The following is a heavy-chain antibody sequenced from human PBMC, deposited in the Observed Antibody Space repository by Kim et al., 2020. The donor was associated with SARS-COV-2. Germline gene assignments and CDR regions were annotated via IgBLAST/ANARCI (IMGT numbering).Heavy chain of an antibody. CDR2: T. Sequence: TGYAQKFQGRVTMTRNTSISTAYMELSSLRSEDTAVYYCARVAAAGSTDYWGQGTLVTVSS. D-gene: IGHD6-13*01. CDR3: ARVAAAGSTDY. V-gene: IGHV1-8*01. J-gene: IGHJ4*02.